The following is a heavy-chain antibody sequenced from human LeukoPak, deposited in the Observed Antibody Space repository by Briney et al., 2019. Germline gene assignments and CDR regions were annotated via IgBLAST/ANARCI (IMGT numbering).Heavy chain of an antibody. Sequence: GGSLTLSCAASGFTFSSYAMSWVRQATGKGVASVSAISGSGGSTYYADSVKGRFTISRDNSKNTLYLQMNSLRAEDTAVYYCAKTGASGGSSWYPYWGQGTLVTVSS. CDR2: ISGSGGST. CDR3: AKTGASGGSSWYPY. CDR1: GFTFSSYA. J-gene: IGHJ4*02. V-gene: IGHV3-23*01. D-gene: IGHD2-15*01.